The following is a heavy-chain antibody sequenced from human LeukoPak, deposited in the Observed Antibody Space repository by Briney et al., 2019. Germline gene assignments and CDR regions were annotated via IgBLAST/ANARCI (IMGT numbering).Heavy chain of an antibody. CDR3: ARVAKDAY. CDR2: ISYDGNNN. CDR1: GFTFSNYG. Sequence: PGGSLRLSCTASGFTFSNYGMHWVRQAPGKGLEWMATISYDGNNNYYTYSVKGRFTVSRDNSKNTLYLQMNSLRGEDTAVYYCARVAKDAYWGQGTLVTVSS. V-gene: IGHV3-30*03. J-gene: IGHJ4*02. D-gene: IGHD4/OR15-4a*01.